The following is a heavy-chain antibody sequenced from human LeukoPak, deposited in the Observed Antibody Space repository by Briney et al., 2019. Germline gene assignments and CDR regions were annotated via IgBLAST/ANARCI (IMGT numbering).Heavy chain of an antibody. CDR3: ARGEGYYDSSGYYPFSH. CDR2: IYSGGST. CDR1: GFTVSSNY. V-gene: IGHV3-53*01. D-gene: IGHD3-22*01. J-gene: IGHJ4*02. Sequence: GGSLRLSCAASGFTVSSNYMSWVRQAPGKGLEWVSVIYSGGSTYYADSVKGRFTISRDNSKNTLYLQMNSLRAGDTAVYYCARGEGYYDSSGYYPFSHWGQGTLVTVSS.